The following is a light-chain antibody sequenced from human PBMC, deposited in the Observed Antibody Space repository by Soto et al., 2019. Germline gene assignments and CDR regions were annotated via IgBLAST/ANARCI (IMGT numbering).Light chain of an antibody. CDR2: DAS. Sequence: IPMTQSPSTLSASLGDRVTINFRASQSISSWLAWYQQKPGKAPKLLIYDASSLESGVPSRFSGSGSGTEFTLTISSLQPDDFATYYCQQYNTYSTFGQGTKVDIK. J-gene: IGKJ1*01. V-gene: IGKV1-5*01. CDR3: QQYNTYST. CDR1: QSISSW.